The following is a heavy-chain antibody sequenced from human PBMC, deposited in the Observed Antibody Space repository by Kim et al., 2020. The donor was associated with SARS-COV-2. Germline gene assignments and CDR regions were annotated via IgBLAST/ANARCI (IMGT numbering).Heavy chain of an antibody. V-gene: IGHV4-31*02. J-gene: IGHJ4*02. D-gene: IGHD3-22*01. CDR3: ARTRITMIVVVTHVDY. Sequence: SLKSRVTISVDTSKNQFSLKLSSVTAADTAVYYCARTRITMIVVVTHVDYWGQGTLVTVSS.